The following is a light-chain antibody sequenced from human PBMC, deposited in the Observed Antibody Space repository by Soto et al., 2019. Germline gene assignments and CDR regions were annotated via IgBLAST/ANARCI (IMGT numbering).Light chain of an antibody. CDR2: EGS. V-gene: IGLV2-23*01. CDR1: SSDVGSYNL. J-gene: IGLJ2*01. CDR3: CSYAGTRVV. Sequence: QSALTQPASVSGSPGQSITISCTGTSSDVGSYNLVSWYQQHPGKAPKLMIYEGSKRPSGVSNRFSGSKSGNTASLTISGLQAEDEADYYCCSYAGTRVVLGGGTKLTVL.